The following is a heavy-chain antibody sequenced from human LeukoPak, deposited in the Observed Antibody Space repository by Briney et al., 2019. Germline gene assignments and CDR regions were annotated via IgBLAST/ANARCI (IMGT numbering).Heavy chain of an antibody. J-gene: IGHJ4*02. D-gene: IGHD6-13*01. Sequence: SETLSLTCTVSGGSFSSYYWTWIRQPPGKGLEWIGHIYYSGNPTYNPSLKSRFTISVDPSKNQVSLKVNSVTTADTAVYYCARTRVDSSSWSFDFDYWGQGTLVTVSS. V-gene: IGHV4-59*01. CDR1: GGSFSSYY. CDR3: ARTRVDSSSWSFDFDY. CDR2: IYYSGNP.